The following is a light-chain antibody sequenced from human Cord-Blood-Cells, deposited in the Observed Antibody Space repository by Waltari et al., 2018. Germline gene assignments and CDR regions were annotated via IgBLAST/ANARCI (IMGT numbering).Light chain of an antibody. V-gene: IGKV1-39*01. CDR1: QSISSY. Sequence: DIQMTQSPSSLSASVGDRVTITCRESQSISSYLNWYQQKPGKAPKLLIYAAFSLQSGVPSRFSGSGSGTDFTLTISSLQPEDFATYYCQQSYSTPFTFGPGTKVDIK. J-gene: IGKJ3*01. CDR3: QQSYSTPFT. CDR2: AAF.